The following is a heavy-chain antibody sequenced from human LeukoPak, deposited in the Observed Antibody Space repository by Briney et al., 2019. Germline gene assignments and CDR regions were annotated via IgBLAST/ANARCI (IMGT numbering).Heavy chain of an antibody. J-gene: IGHJ3*02. CDR3: ARAARVVVVTQGAFDI. CDR2: IYYSGST. Sequence: SETLSLTCTVSGGSISSYYWSWIRQPPGKGLEWIGYIYYSGSTNYNPSLKSRVTMSVDTSKNQFSLKLSSVTAADTAVYYCARAARVVVVTQGAFDIWGQGTMVTVSS. D-gene: IGHD2-21*02. V-gene: IGHV4-59*12. CDR1: GGSISSYY.